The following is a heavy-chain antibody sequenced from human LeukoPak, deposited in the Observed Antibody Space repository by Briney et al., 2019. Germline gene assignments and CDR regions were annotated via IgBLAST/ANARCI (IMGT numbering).Heavy chain of an antibody. V-gene: IGHV3-11*04. CDR1: GFTFSDYY. Sequence: RGSLRLSCAASGFTFSDYYMTWIRQAPGKGLERVAYITNSGSIVYYADSVKGRFTISRANAKNSMFLQMNSLRAEDTAVYYCARDGSRSWSLNTWFDPWGQGTEVTVSS. CDR3: ARDGSRSWSLNTWFDP. J-gene: IGHJ5*02. D-gene: IGHD6-13*01. CDR2: ITNSGSIV.